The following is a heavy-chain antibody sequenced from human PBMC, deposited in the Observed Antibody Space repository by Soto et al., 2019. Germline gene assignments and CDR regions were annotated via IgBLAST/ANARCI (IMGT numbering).Heavy chain of an antibody. D-gene: IGHD6-19*01. CDR3: ARPEVAVAGTRPVISDY. CDR1: GGSFSGYY. V-gene: IGHV4-34*01. Sequence: PSETLSLTCAVYGGSFSGYYWSWIRQPPGKGLEWIGEINHSGSTNYNPSLKSRVIISVDTSKNQFSLKLSSVTAADTAVYYCARPEVAVAGTRPVISDYWGQGTLVTVSS. J-gene: IGHJ4*02. CDR2: INHSGST.